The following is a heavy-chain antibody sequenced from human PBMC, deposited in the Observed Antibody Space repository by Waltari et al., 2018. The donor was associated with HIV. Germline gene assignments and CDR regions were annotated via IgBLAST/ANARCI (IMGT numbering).Heavy chain of an antibody. V-gene: IGHV4-39*01. CDR3: ARAIGSPTTEFDP. Sequence: QLQLQESGPGLVKPSETLSLTCTVSGGPISSSSYYWGWIRQPPGRELEGIGSSYYSGSPYYHPSLKSRVTISVDTSKNQFSLKLSSGTAADTAVYYCARAIGSPTTEFDPWGQGTLVTVSS. D-gene: IGHD1-1*01. CDR1: GGPISSSSYY. J-gene: IGHJ5*02. CDR2: SYYSGSP.